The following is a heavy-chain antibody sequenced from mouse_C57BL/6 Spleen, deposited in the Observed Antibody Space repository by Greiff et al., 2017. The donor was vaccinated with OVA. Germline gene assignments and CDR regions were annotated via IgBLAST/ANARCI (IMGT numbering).Heavy chain of an antibody. J-gene: IGHJ4*01. CDR3: ARYPYYGSTPYAMDY. V-gene: IGHV1-69*01. CDR2: IDPSDSYT. CDR1: GYTFTSYW. Sequence: QVQLQQSGAELVMPGASVKLSCKASGYTFTSYWMHWVKQRPGQGLEWIGEIDPSDSYTNYNQKFKGKSTLAVDKSSSTAYMQLSSLTSEDSAVYYCARYPYYGSTPYAMDYWGQGTSVTVSS. D-gene: IGHD1-1*01.